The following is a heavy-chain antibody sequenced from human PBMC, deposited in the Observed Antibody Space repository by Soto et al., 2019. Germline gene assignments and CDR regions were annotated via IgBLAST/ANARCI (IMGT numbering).Heavy chain of an antibody. J-gene: IGHJ4*02. CDR1: GFTFRNFG. Sequence: GGSLRLSCAASGFTFRNFGMAWVRQAPGKGLEWVSAISSGGTYTDYADSVKGRFTLSRDNSKNMVYLQMNSLRAEDTAVYHCAKESSGYNYGFYNYFDYWGQGTLVTVSS. D-gene: IGHD5-18*01. CDR3: AKESSGYNYGFYNYFDY. CDR2: ISSGGTYT. V-gene: IGHV3-23*01.